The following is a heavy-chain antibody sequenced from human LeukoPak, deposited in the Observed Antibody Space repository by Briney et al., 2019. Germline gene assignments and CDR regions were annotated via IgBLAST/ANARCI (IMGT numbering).Heavy chain of an antibody. CDR1: GFTFSTYS. D-gene: IGHD1-14*01. CDR2: ISSDGSIT. J-gene: IGHJ3*01. Sequence: PGGSLRLSCAASGFTFSTYSMHWVRQAPGKGLEWVAVISSDGSITSYGDSVKGRFAISRDNARSTLNLQMSSLRAEDTAVYYCARDHHGIHSAFDVWGQGTMVTVS. CDR3: ARDHHGIHSAFDV. V-gene: IGHV3-30*09.